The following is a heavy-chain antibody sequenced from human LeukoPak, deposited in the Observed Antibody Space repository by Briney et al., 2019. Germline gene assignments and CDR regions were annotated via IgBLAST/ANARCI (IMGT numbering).Heavy chain of an antibody. D-gene: IGHD3-22*01. CDR1: GITLSNYG. V-gene: IGHV3-23*01. CDR3: AKRGVVIRVILVGFHKEAYCFDS. J-gene: IGHJ4*02. Sequence: GGSLRLSCAVSGITLSNYGMAWVRQAPGKGLEWVASLSASGGGTSYADSVRGRFTISRDNAKNTLYLQMNSLRAEDTAVYFCAKRGVVIRVILVGFHKEAYCFDSWGQGVLVTVSS. CDR2: LSASGGGT.